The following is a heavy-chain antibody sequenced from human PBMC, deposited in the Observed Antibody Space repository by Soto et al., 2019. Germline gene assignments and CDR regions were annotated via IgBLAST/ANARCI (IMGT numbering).Heavy chain of an antibody. CDR3: AKTSGYCSGNNCYWGTFDI. J-gene: IGHJ3*02. V-gene: IGHV3-30*18. CDR1: GFTFSSYG. D-gene: IGHD2-15*01. CDR2: ISYEGSNK. Sequence: QVQLVESGGGVVQPGRSLRLSCAASGFTFSSYGMHWVRQAPGKGLEWVAVISYEGSNKYYAESVKGRFTISRDNSKNTLYLQMSSLRAEDTAVYYCAKTSGYCSGNNCYWGTFDIWGQGTLVTVSS.